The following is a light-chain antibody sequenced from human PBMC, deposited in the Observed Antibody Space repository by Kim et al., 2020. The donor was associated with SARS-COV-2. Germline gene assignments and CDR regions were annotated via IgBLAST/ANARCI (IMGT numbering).Light chain of an antibody. CDR2: KVS. CDR1: QGLVHSDGNTY. Sequence: DTVLTQSPLSLPVTLGQPASISCRSSQGLVHSDGNTYLNWFHQRPGQSPRRLTYKVSKRDSGVPDRFSGSGSGTDFTLTISRVEAEDIGIYFCMQGTEWPRTFGLGTKVDIK. CDR3: MQGTEWPRT. J-gene: IGKJ1*01. V-gene: IGKV2-30*02.